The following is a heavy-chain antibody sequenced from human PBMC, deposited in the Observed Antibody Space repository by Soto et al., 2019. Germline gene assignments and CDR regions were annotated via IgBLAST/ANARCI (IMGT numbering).Heavy chain of an antibody. CDR2: IYYSGST. J-gene: IGHJ4*02. Sequence: PSETLSLTCTVSGGSISSSSYYWGWIRQPPGKGLEWIGSIYYSGSTYYNPSLKSRVTISVDTSKNQFSLKLSSVTAADTAVYYCARDRAHYDFWSGPDFDYWGQGTLVTVSS. CDR3: ARDRAHYDFWSGPDFDY. V-gene: IGHV4-39*07. CDR1: GGSISSSSYY. D-gene: IGHD3-3*01.